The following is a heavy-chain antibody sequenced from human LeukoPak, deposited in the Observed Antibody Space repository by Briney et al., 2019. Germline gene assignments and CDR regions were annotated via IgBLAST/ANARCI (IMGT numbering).Heavy chain of an antibody. CDR2: ISGSGGST. CDR1: GFTFNTYA. CDR3: AKGSTSIVVVVASNYYFDY. Sequence: GGSLRLSCAASGFTFNTYAMSWVRQAPGKGLEWVSGISGSGGSTYYADSVKGRFTISRDNSKNTLYLQMNSLRAEDTAVYYCAKGSTSIVVVVASNYYFDYWGQGTLVTVSS. D-gene: IGHD2-15*01. J-gene: IGHJ4*02. V-gene: IGHV3-23*01.